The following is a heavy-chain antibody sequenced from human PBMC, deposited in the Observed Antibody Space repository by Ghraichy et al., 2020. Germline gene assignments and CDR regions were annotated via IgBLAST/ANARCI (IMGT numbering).Heavy chain of an antibody. J-gene: IGHJ4*02. CDR1: GGSFSGYY. V-gene: IGHV4-34*01. Sequence: SQTLSLTCAVYGGSFSGYYWSWIRQPPGKGLEWIGEINHSGSTNYNPSLKSRVTISVDTSKNQFSLKLSSVTAADTAVYYCAGEMATISAIDYWGQGTLVTVSS. CDR3: AGEMATISAIDY. D-gene: IGHD5-24*01. CDR2: INHSGST.